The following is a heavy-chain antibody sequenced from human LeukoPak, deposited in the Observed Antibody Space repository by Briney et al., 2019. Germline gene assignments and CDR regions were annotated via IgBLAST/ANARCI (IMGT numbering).Heavy chain of an antibody. CDR3: ARGRGTSGSNRDFYYYYYMDV. D-gene: IGHD2-15*01. CDR2: MNAGNGNT. Sequence: VASVKVSCKASGYTFTSYGISWVRQAPGQRPEWMGWMNAGNGNTKYSQKFQGRITLIRDTSAATAYMELSSLRHDDLAVYYCARGRGTSGSNRDFYYYYYMDVWGKGTTVTVSS. V-gene: IGHV1-3*01. J-gene: IGHJ6*03. CDR1: GYTFTSYG.